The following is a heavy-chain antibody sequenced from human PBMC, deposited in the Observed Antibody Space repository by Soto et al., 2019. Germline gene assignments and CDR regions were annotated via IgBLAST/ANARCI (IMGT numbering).Heavy chain of an antibody. J-gene: IGHJ6*02. CDR3: ASTGYPDMDV. CDR2: IDPSDSYT. V-gene: IGHV5-10-1*01. CDR1: GYSFTSYW. Sequence: HGESLKISCKGSGYSFTSYWISWVRQMPGKGLEWMGRIDPSDSYTNYSPSFQGHVTISADKSISTAYLQWSSLKASDTAMYYCASTGYPDMDVWGQGTTVTVSS. D-gene: IGHD6-13*01.